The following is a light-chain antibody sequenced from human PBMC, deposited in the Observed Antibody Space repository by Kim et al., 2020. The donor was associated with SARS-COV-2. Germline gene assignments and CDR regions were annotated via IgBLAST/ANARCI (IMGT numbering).Light chain of an antibody. Sequence: SASVGDRVTITCQASQSISTNLNWYQQKSGKAPKLRIYAASSLQGGVPSRFSGSGSGTDFTLTISSLQPEDSATYYCQQSNSTPLTFGGGTRVEI. J-gene: IGKJ4*01. CDR1: QSISTN. V-gene: IGKV1-39*01. CDR3: QQSNSTPLT. CDR2: AAS.